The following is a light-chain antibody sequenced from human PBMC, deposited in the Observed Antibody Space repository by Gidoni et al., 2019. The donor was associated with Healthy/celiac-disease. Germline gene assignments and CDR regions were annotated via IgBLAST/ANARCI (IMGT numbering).Light chain of an antibody. CDR1: QSISNY. CDR2: AAS. V-gene: IGKV1-39*01. J-gene: IGKJ2*01. Sequence: DSQMTQSPSSLSASVGDRVTITCRASQSISNYLNWYQQKPGKAPKLPIYAASNLQSGVPSRFSGSGSGTDFTLTISSLQPEDFATYYCQQTYSTPMYTFGQGTKLEIK. CDR3: QQTYSTPMYT.